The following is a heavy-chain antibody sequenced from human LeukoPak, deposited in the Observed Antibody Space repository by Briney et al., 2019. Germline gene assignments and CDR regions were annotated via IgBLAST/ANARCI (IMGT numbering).Heavy chain of an antibody. Sequence: GGSLRLSCAASGFTFSDYYMSWIRQAPGKGLEWVAVISYDGSNKYYADSVKGRFTISTDNSKNTLYLQMNSLRAEDTAVYYCAKDYGSGSYYPYYFDYWGQGTLVTVSS. CDR2: ISYDGSNK. V-gene: IGHV3-30*18. CDR3: AKDYGSGSYYPYYFDY. CDR1: GFTFSDYY. D-gene: IGHD3-10*01. J-gene: IGHJ4*02.